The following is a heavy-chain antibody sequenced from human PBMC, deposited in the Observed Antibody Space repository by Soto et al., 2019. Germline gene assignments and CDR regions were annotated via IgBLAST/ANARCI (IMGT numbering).Heavy chain of an antibody. D-gene: IGHD4-17*01. CDR2: IYSGGST. CDR3: ARGGTDYGDHGASYYYGMDV. J-gene: IGHJ6*02. Sequence: PAESLTLSCAASGFTVSSNYMSWVRQAPGKGLEWVSVIYSGGSTYNADSVKGRFTISRDNSKNKLYLQMNSLRAEDTAVYYCARGGTDYGDHGASYYYGMDVWGQGTTVTVSS. CDR1: GFTVSSNY. V-gene: IGHV3-53*01.